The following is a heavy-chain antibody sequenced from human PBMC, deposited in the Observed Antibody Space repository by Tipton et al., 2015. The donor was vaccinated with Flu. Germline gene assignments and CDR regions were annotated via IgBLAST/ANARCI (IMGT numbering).Heavy chain of an antibody. CDR1: GFTFSSYA. V-gene: IGHV3-30*01. CDR3: ARDQGITMVQGVIIVDYYYYGMDV. Sequence: SLRLSCAASGFTFSSYAMHWVRQAPGKGLEWVAVISYDGSNKYYADSVKGRFTISRDNSKNTLYLQMNSLRAEDTAVYYCARDQGITMVQGVIIVDYYYYGMDVWDQGP. D-gene: IGHD3-10*01. CDR2: ISYDGSNK. J-gene: IGHJ6*02.